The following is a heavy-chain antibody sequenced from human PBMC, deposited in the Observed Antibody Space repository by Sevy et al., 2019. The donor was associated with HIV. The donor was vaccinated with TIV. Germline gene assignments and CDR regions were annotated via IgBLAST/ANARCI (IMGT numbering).Heavy chain of an antibody. CDR1: GYSFTSHW. D-gene: IGHD3-22*01. CDR3: ATSRAGNYDSRGYYIY. J-gene: IGHJ4*02. V-gene: IGHV5-51*01. CDR2: IFPDDSDT. Sequence: GESLKISCQGSGYSFTSHWIGWVRHMPGKGLEWMGIIFPDDSDTRDSPSFLGQVTFSADKSINTAYLQWSSLKASDTAMYYCATSRAGNYDSRGYYIYWGQGTLVTVSS.